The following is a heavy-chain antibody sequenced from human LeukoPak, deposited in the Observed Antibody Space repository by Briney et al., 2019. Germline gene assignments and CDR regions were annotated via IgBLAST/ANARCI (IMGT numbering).Heavy chain of an antibody. J-gene: IGHJ4*02. V-gene: IGHV4-34*01. CDR2: INHSGST. CDR1: GGSFSGYY. Sequence: SETLSLTCAVYGGSFSGYYWSWIRQPPGKGLEWIGEINHSGSTNYNPSLKSRVTISVDTSKNQFSLKLSSVTAADTAVYYCARGRGESDYWGQGTLVTVSS. CDR3: ARGRGESDY.